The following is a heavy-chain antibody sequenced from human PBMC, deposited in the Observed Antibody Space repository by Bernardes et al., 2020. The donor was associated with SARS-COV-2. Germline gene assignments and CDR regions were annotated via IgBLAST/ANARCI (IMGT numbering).Heavy chain of an antibody. CDR2: IYWDDDK. D-gene: IGHD2-2*01. J-gene: IGHJ5*02. Sequence: SGPTLVNPTQTLTLTCTFSGFSLSTSGVGVGWIRQPPGKALEWLALIYWDDDKRYSPSLKSRLTITKDTSKNQVVLTMTNMDPVDTATYYCAHRDIVVVPADPGHWIDPWGQGTLVTVSS. CDR3: AHRDIVVVPADPGHWIDP. V-gene: IGHV2-5*02. CDR1: GFSLSTSGVG.